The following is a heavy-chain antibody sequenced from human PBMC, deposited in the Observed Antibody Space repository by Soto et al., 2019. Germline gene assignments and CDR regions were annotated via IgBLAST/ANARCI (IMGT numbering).Heavy chain of an antibody. Sequence: EASVKVSCKASGYTFSRYDINWVRQATGQGLEWMGWMNPNSGNTGYAQKIQSRVTMTRNTSISTAYIDLSSLRSEDTVVYYCVIGFCTNGVCYLYYYYYYYMDVWGKGTSDTVSS. V-gene: IGHV1-8*01. J-gene: IGHJ6*03. CDR3: VIGFCTNGVCYLYYYYYYYMDV. CDR1: GYTFSRYD. D-gene: IGHD2-8*01. CDR2: MNPNSGNT.